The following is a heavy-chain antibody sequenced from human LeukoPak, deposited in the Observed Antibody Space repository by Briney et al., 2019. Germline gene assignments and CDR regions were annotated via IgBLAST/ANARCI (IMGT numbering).Heavy chain of an antibody. CDR1: GGSFSGYY. Sequence: SETLSLTCAVYGGSFSGYYWSWIRQPPGKGLEWIGEINHSGSTNYNPSLRSRVTISIDTSKNQFSLKLTSVTAADTAVYYCATPNDAFNIWGQGTMVTVSS. J-gene: IGHJ3*02. V-gene: IGHV4-34*01. CDR2: INHSGST. CDR3: ATPNDAFNI.